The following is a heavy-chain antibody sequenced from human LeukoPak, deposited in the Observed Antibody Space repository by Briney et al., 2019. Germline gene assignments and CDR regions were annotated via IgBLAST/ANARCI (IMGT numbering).Heavy chain of an antibody. D-gene: IGHD4-11*01. CDR3: ARNDSRGGSSDY. CDR1: GYTFTSYV. J-gene: IGHJ4*02. CDR2: ISAYNGNT. V-gene: IGHV1-18*01. Sequence: ASVKVSCKASGYTFTSYVISWVRQAPGQGLEWMGWISAYNGNTNHAQKLQGRVTMTTDTSTSTAYMELRSLRSDDTAVYYCARNDSRGGSSDYWGQGTLVTVSS.